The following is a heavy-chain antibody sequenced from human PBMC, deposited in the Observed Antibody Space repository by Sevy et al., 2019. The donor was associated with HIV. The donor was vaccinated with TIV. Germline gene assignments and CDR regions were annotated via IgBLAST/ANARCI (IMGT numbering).Heavy chain of an antibody. J-gene: IGHJ4*02. CDR3: AREGCTKPHDY. Sequence: GGSLRLSCAASGFTFSKYSMSWVRQPPGKGLEWVSTLSFGCGEINYADSVKGWFTISRDNSKSSVFLQMNKLSPEDTAVYYCAREGCTKPHDYWGQGTLVTVSS. D-gene: IGHD2-8*01. CDR1: GFTFSKYS. V-gene: IGHV3-23*01. CDR2: LSFGCGEI.